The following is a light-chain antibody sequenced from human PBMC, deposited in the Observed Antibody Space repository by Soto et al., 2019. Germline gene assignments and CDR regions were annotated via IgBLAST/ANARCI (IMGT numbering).Light chain of an antibody. Sequence: QSALTQPASVSGSPGQSITISCTGTSSDVGAYNYVSWYQQHPGRAPKLMIYEVSNRPSGVSNRFSGSKSGNTASLNISGLQAEYEGYYYCSSYTSSSTLYVFGTGTKLTVL. V-gene: IGLV2-14*01. J-gene: IGLJ1*01. CDR2: EVS. CDR3: SSYTSSSTLYV. CDR1: SSDVGAYNY.